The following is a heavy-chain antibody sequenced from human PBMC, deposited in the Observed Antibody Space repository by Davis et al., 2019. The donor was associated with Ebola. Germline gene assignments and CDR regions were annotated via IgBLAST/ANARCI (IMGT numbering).Heavy chain of an antibody. D-gene: IGHD6-19*01. CDR1: GFTVSSNH. CDR2: IYDQSS. V-gene: IGHV3-53*05. J-gene: IGHJ4*02. Sequence: GESLKISCAVSGFTVSSNHMSWVRQAPGKGLEWVAVIYDQSSAYADAVRGRFIISRDKSNNTLYLQMNSLRVDDTAVYSCATTQWLREFDNWGQGTLVTVSS. CDR3: ATTQWLREFDN.